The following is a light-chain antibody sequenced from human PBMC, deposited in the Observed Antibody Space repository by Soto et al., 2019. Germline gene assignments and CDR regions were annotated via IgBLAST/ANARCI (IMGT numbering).Light chain of an antibody. J-gene: IGKJ2*01. CDR1: QSVSSSY. Sequence: EMVWTQSPGTMSLSPGERATLSCRASQSVSSSYLAWYQQKPGQAPRLLIYGASSRATGIPDRFSCSGSGTDFTLTISRLEPEDFAVYYCQQYGSSPPYTFGQGTKLEIK. CDR3: QQYGSSPPYT. CDR2: GAS. V-gene: IGKV3-20*01.